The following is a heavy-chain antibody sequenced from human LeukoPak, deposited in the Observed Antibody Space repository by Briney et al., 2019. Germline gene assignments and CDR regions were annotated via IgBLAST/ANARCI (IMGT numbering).Heavy chain of an antibody. D-gene: IGHD1-26*01. CDR3: ARAGGSYRLDY. CDR1: GFTFSSYE. J-gene: IGHJ4*02. Sequence: GGSLRLSCAASGFTFSSYEMNWVRQAPGKGLEWISYISASGTITHYADSVEGRFTISRDNAKNSLYLQMNSLRGEDTAVYYCARAGGSYRLDYWGQGTLVAVSS. V-gene: IGHV3-48*03. CDR2: ISASGTIT.